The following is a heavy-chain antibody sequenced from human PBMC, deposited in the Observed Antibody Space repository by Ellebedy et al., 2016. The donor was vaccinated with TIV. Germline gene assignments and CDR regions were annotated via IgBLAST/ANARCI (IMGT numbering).Heavy chain of an antibody. V-gene: IGHV3-43D*03. CDR1: GFTFDDYA. CDR3: AKDSGRTGTHGYYYGMDV. Sequence: GESLKISXAASGFTFDDYAMHWVRQAPGKGLEWVSLISWDGGSTYYADSVKGRFTISRDNSKNSLYLQMNSLRAEDTALYYCAKDSGRTGTHGYYYGMDVWGQGTTVTVSS. CDR2: ISWDGGST. D-gene: IGHD1-1*01. J-gene: IGHJ6*02.